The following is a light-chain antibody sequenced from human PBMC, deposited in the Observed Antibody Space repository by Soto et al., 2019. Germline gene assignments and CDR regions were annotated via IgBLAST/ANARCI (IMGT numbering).Light chain of an antibody. CDR2: EVT. V-gene: IGLV2-8*01. J-gene: IGLJ2*01. CDR3: SSYAGSNFVV. CDR1: SSDVGGYNY. Sequence: QSALTQPPAASGSPGQSVTISCTGTSSDVGGYNYVSWYQQHPGKAPKLMIYEVTKWPSGVPDRFSGSKSDNTASLTGSGLQAEYEADYYCSSYAGSNFVVFGGGTKVTVL.